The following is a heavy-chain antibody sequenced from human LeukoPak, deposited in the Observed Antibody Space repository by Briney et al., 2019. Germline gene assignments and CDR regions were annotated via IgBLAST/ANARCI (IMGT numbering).Heavy chain of an antibody. J-gene: IGHJ4*02. Sequence: PSETLSLTCTVSGGSIRGYYWSWIRQPPGKGLEWIGSIYYSGSTYYNPSLKSRVTISVDTSKNQFSLKLSSVTAADTAVYYCARVTVVGYFDYWGQGTLVTVSS. CDR3: ARVTVVGYFDY. CDR2: IYYSGST. V-gene: IGHV4-39*07. D-gene: IGHD2-15*01. CDR1: GGSIRGYY.